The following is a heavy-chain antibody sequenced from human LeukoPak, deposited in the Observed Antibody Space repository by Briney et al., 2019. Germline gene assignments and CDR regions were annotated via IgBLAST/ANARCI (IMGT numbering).Heavy chain of an antibody. CDR2: IKQDGSEK. V-gene: IGHV3-7*01. D-gene: IGHD3-22*01. J-gene: IGHJ1*01. CDR3: ARAYYDSSGPQH. CDR1: GFIIRTKY. Sequence: PGGSLRLSCAASGFIIRTKYMNWVRQAPGKGLEWVANIKQDGSEKYYVDSVKGRFTISRDNAKNSLYLQMNGLRAEDTAVYYCARAYYDSSGPQHWGQGTLVTVSS.